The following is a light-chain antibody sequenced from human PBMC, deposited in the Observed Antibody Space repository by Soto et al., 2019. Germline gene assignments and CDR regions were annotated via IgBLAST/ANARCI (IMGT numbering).Light chain of an antibody. Sequence: QSALTQPASVSGSPGQSITISCTGTSSDVGSYNLVSWYHQHPGRAPKLMIYEDTKRPSGVSDRFSGSKSGNTASLTVSGLQAEDEADYYCCSYAGATTWVFGGGTKLTVL. J-gene: IGLJ3*02. CDR2: EDT. V-gene: IGLV2-23*01. CDR1: SSDVGSYNL. CDR3: CSYAGATTWV.